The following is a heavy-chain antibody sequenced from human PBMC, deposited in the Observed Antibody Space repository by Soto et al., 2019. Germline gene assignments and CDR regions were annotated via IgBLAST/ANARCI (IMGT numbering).Heavy chain of an antibody. V-gene: IGHV1-18*01. Sequence: QVQLVQSGAEVREPGASVKVSCKASGYTFTNYGVSWVRQAPGQGLEWMGWIGGYKGNTNYAQKLQGIVTLNTDTSTSTAYVAMRSLRSDDTAVYYCAPHTLDAGMPSGYWGQGTLVTVSS. J-gene: IGHJ4*02. CDR2: IGGYKGNT. CDR3: APHTLDAGMPSGY. D-gene: IGHD5-18*01. CDR1: GYTFTNYG.